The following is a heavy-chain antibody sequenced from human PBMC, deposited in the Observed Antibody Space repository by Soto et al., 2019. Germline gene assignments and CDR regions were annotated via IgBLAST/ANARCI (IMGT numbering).Heavy chain of an antibody. D-gene: IGHD4-4*01. J-gene: IGHJ6*02. V-gene: IGHV2-5*02. CDR2: IYWDDDE. CDR1: GFSLATPGVG. Sequence: QITLMESGPTLVKPTQTLTLTCTFSGFSLATPGVGVGWIRQPPGKALQCLGIIYWDDDERYNPSLKPRLTITKDTFTNQVVLTVTDVTPVDAATYYCAHWDSSDGLEVWGQGTTVTVS. CDR3: AHWDSSDGLEV.